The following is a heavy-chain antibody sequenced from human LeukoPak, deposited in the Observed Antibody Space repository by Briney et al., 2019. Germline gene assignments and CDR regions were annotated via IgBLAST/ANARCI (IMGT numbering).Heavy chain of an antibody. J-gene: IGHJ4*02. V-gene: IGHV4-39*01. Sequence: SETLSLTCTVSGGSISSSSYYWGWIRQPPGKGLEWIGSIYYSGSTYYNPSLKSRVTISVDTSKNQFSLKLSSVTAADTAVYYCARHPQQWLDLCFDYWGQGTLVTVSS. CDR3: ARHPQQWLDLCFDY. CDR2: IYYSGST. D-gene: IGHD6-19*01. CDR1: GGSISSSSYY.